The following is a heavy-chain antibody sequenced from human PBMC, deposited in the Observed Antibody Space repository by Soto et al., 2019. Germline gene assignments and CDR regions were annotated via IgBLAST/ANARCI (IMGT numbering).Heavy chain of an antibody. Sequence: ASVKVSCKASRGTFSRYAISWARQAPGQGLEWMGWISAYNGNTNYAQKLQGRVTMTTDTSTSTAYMELRSLRSDDTAVYYCARVRTIFGVVIMADGMDVWGQGTTVTVSS. CDR2: ISAYNGNT. CDR3: ARVRTIFGVVIMADGMDV. J-gene: IGHJ6*02. V-gene: IGHV1-18*01. CDR1: RGTFSRYA. D-gene: IGHD3-3*01.